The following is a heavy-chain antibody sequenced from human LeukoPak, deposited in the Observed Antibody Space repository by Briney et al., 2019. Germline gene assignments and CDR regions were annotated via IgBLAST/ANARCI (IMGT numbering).Heavy chain of an antibody. V-gene: IGHV3-30-3*01. CDR2: ISYDGSNK. Sequence: GGSLRLSCAASGFTFSSYAMHWVRQAPGKGLEWVAVISYDGSNKYYADSVRGRFTISRDNSKNTLYLQMNSLRAEDTAVYYCARVDEYSSSLLNPENWFDPWGQGTLVTVSS. D-gene: IGHD6-6*01. J-gene: IGHJ5*02. CDR1: GFTFSSYA. CDR3: ARVDEYSSSLLNPENWFDP.